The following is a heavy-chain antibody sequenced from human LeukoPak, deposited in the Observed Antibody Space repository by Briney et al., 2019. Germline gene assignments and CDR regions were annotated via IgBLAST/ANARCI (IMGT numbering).Heavy chain of an antibody. V-gene: IGHV3-21*01. Sequence: GGSLRLSCAASGFTFCSYNMNWVRQAPGKGLEWVSSITSSSSYIYYADSVKGRFTISRDNAKNSLYLQINSLRAEDTAVYYCPRDPYSGGYGEYYYYYMDVWGKGTTVTISS. CDR3: PRDPYSGGYGEYYYYYMDV. CDR1: GFTFCSYN. J-gene: IGHJ6*03. D-gene: IGHD1-26*01. CDR2: ITSSSSYI.